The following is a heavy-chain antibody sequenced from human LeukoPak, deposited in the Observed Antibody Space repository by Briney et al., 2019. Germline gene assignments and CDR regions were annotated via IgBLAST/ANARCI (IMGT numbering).Heavy chain of an antibody. CDR1: GGSISSYY. Sequence: KPSETLSLTCTVSGGSISSYYLSWIRQPPGKGLEWIGNIYYSGSTNYNPSLKSRVTISVDTSKNQFSLKLTSVHAPDTDVYYCARNIGISEGATESFDYWGQGTLVTVSS. D-gene: IGHD1-26*01. V-gene: IGHV4-59*01. J-gene: IGHJ4*02. CDR2: IYYSGST. CDR3: ARNIGISEGATESFDY.